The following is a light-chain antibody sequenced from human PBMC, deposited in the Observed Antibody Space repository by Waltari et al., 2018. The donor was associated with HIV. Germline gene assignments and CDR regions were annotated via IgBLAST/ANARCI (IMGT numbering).Light chain of an antibody. Sequence: QSVLTQPPSASGTPGQRVTISCSGSSSNIGKNPVNWYQQLPGTAPKLLIYSSNQRPSGVPDRFSGSKSGTSASRAISGLQSEDEADYFCAAWDDSLDGHVLFGGGTKLTVL. V-gene: IGLV1-44*01. J-gene: IGLJ2*01. CDR3: AAWDDSLDGHVL. CDR1: SSNIGKNP. CDR2: SSN.